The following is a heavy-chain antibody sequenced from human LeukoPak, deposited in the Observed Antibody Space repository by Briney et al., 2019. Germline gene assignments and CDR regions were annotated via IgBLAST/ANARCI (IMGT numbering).Heavy chain of an antibody. Sequence: ASVKVPCKASGYTFSGYYIHWVRRAPGQGLEWMGRINPNGGGTNYAQRFQGRVTMTGDTSITTAYMELSSLTFDDTAVYYCARDREQGPRFDPWGQGTLVTVSS. CDR1: GYTFSGYY. V-gene: IGHV1-2*06. J-gene: IGHJ5*02. CDR2: INPNGGGT. CDR3: ARDREQGPRFDP. D-gene: IGHD1-26*01.